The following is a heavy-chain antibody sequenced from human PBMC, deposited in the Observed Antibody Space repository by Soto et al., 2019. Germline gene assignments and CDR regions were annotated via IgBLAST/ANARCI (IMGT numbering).Heavy chain of an antibody. V-gene: IGHV4-30-4*08. D-gene: IGHD1-1*01. CDR2: MSSTGNP. CDR3: ARDRPGTGRNAFDI. Sequence: QVQLQESGPGLVKPAQTLSLTCTVSGGSISSGDYWWSWIRQPPGKGLEWIGYMSSTGNPYYKPSLKSRVTISVDTSKIQLSLKVNSVTAADTAVYYCARDRPGTGRNAFDIWGQGTMVTVSS. J-gene: IGHJ3*02. CDR1: GGSISSGDYW.